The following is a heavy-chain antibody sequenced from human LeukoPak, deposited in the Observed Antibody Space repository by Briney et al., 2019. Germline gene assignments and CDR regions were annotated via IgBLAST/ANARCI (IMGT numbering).Heavy chain of an antibody. J-gene: IGHJ4*02. V-gene: IGHV3-30*03. D-gene: IGHD2-2*01. CDR1: GFTFSSYG. Sequence: GGTLRLSCAASGFTFSSYGMHWVRQAPGKGLEWVAVISYDGSNKYYADSVKGRFTISRDNSKNTLYLQMNSLRAEDTAVYYRLSSTYDYWGQGTLVTVSS. CDR2: ISYDGSNK. CDR3: LSSTYDY.